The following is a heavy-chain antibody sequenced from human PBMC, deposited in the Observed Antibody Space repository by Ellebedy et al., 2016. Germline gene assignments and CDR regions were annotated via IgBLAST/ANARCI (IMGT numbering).Heavy chain of an antibody. CDR2: IYPGDSDT. CDR1: GYSFTNYW. D-gene: IGHD6-19*01. Sequence: GGSLRLSCKGSGYSFTNYWIGWVRQMPGKGLEWMGIIYPGDSDTRYSPSFQGQVTISADKSISTAYLQWSSLKASDTAMYYCARGIDLAGIPRAFDIWGQGTMLTVSP. V-gene: IGHV5-51*01. CDR3: ARGIDLAGIPRAFDI. J-gene: IGHJ3*02.